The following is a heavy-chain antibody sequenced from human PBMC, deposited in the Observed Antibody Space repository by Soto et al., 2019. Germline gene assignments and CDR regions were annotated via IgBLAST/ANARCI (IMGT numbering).Heavy chain of an antibody. D-gene: IGHD2-21*02. V-gene: IGHV1-46*01. J-gene: IGHJ5*01. CDR2: INPSGGST. CDR1: GYILSSYY. CDR3: ARSYCGGDCPNNWFGT. Sequence: GASAKVSCKASGYILSSYYMHWVRQAPGQGLEWMGIINPSGGSTTYAQKFQGRVTMTRDTSTSTVYMELSSLRSDDTAMYYCARSYCGGDCPNNWFGTWG.